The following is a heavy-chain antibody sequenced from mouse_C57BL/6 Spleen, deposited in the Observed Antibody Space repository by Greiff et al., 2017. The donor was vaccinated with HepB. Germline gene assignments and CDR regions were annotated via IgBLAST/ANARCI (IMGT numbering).Heavy chain of an antibody. CDR2: IYPSDSET. V-gene: IGHV1-61*01. CDR1: GYTFTSYW. Sequence: VQLQQSGAELVRPGSSVKLSCKASGYTFTSYWMDWVKQRPGQGLEWIGNIYPSDSETHYNQKFKDKATLTVDKSSSTAYMQLSSLTSEDSAVYYCARGGDYGSSYYFDYWGQGTTLTVSS. CDR3: ARGGDYGSSYYFDY. D-gene: IGHD1-1*01. J-gene: IGHJ2*01.